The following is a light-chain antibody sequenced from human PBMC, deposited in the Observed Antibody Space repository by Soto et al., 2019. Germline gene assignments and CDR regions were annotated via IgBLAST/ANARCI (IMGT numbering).Light chain of an antibody. Sequence: IHMTQSPSSVSASVGNSVTIVCRASQGISSWLAWYQQKPGKAPKILIYDASNLEAGVPSRFRGSGSGTDFTFTISRLKPEDIATYYCQQYENLPTFGQGTRLEIK. CDR2: DAS. V-gene: IGKV1-33*01. CDR3: QQYENLPT. CDR1: QGISSW. J-gene: IGKJ5*01.